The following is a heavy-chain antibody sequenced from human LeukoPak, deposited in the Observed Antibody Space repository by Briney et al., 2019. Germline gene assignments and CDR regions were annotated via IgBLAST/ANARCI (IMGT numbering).Heavy chain of an antibody. D-gene: IGHD3-22*01. Sequence: GGSLRLSCAASGFTFDDYAMHWVRQAPGKGLEWVSGISWNSGSIGYADSVKGRFTISRDNAKNSLYLQMNSLRAEDTALYYCAKGPVYYDSSGYYTSFDYWGQGTLVTVSS. V-gene: IGHV3-9*01. CDR1: GFTFDDYA. CDR2: ISWNSGSI. J-gene: IGHJ4*02. CDR3: AKGPVYYDSSGYYTSFDY.